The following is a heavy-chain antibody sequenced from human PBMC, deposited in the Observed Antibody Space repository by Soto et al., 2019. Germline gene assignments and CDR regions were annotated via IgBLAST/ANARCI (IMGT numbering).Heavy chain of an antibody. Sequence: QVQLVQSGAEVKKPGASVKVSCKTSGYTFTRYDINWVRQAPGHGLEWMGWIRPYNGNTKYARKFQGRVSMTTETSTSTADMELMSLKSDDTAVYYCARDPGDLVVDPAASDYWGQGTLVTVSS. CDR1: GYTFTRYD. CDR2: IRPYNGNT. D-gene: IGHD2-2*01. CDR3: ARDPGDLVVDPAASDY. V-gene: IGHV1-18*01. J-gene: IGHJ4*02.